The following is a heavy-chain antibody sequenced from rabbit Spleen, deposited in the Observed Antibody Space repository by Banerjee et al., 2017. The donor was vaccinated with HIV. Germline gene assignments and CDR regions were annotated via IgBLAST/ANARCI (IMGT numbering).Heavy chain of an antibody. J-gene: IGHJ4*01. V-gene: IGHV1S45*01. CDR2: IYAGSSGST. D-gene: IGHD6-1*01. CDR3: AREWNYVSYAYAISL. Sequence: QEQLVESGGGLVQPEGSLTLTCTASGFSFSSSYYMCWVRQAPGKGLEWIACIYAGSSGSTYYASWAKGRFTISKTSSTTVTLQMTSLTAADTATYFCAREWNYVSYAYAISLWGQGTLVTVS. CDR1: GFSFSSSYY.